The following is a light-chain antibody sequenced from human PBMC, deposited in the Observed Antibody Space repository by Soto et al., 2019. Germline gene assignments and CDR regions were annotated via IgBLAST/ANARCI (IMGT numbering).Light chain of an antibody. CDR1: QSVSSSY. J-gene: IGKJ1*01. CDR3: QQYGSSPWT. Sequence: EIVLTQSPGTLSLSPGGRATLSCRASQSVSSSYLAWYQQKPGQAPRLLIYGASSRATGIPDRFSGSGSGTDFTLTISRLEPEDFAVYYCQQYGSSPWTFGQWTKVDIK. V-gene: IGKV3-20*01. CDR2: GAS.